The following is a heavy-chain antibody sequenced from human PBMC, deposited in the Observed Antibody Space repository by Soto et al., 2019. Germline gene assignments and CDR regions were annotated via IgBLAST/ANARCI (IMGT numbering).Heavy chain of an antibody. Sequence: QVQLVESGGGVVQPGRSLRLSCAASRFTFSSYAMHWVRQAPGKGLEWVAAISYDGSNKYYADSVKGRFTISRDNSKNSLDLQMNSLRAEDTAVYYCARGGGSSGYFLDYWGQGTLVTVSS. V-gene: IGHV3-30-3*01. CDR3: ARGGGSSGYFLDY. D-gene: IGHD3-22*01. CDR2: ISYDGSNK. CDR1: RFTFSSYA. J-gene: IGHJ4*02.